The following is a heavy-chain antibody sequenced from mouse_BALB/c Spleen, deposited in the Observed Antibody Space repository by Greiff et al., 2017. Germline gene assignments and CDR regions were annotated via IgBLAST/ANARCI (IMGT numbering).Heavy chain of an antibody. CDR3: ARGLLVWSYYFDY. Sequence: VQLQQSGPELVKPGASVKMSCKASGYTFTSYVMHWVKQKPGQGLEWIGYINPYNDGTKYNEKFKGKATLTSDKSSSTAYMELSSLTSEDSAVYYCARGLLVWSYYFDYWGQGTTLTVSS. V-gene: IGHV1-14*01. CDR1: GYTFTSYV. J-gene: IGHJ2*01. D-gene: IGHD2-10*02. CDR2: INPYNDGT.